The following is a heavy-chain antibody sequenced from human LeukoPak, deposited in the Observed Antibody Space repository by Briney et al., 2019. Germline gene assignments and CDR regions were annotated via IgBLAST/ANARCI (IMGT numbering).Heavy chain of an antibody. D-gene: IGHD1-26*01. J-gene: IGHJ6*03. CDR1: GYTLTELS. CDR2: FDPEDGET. CDR3: ATSAVVGATSYYYMDV. Sequence: ASVKVSCKVSGYTLTELSMHWVRQAPGKGLEWMGGFDPEDGETIYAQKFQGRVTMTEDTSTDTAYMELSSLRPEDTAVYYCATSAVVGATSYYYMDVWGKGTTVTVSS. V-gene: IGHV1-24*01.